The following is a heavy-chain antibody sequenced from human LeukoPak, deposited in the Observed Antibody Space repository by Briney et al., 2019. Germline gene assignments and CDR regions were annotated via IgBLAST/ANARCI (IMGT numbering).Heavy chain of an antibody. CDR3: ARGKRITIRYYYYMDV. V-gene: IGHV3-30*04. CDR1: GFTYSSYA. CDR2: ISYDGSNK. J-gene: IGHJ6*03. Sequence: GGSLGLSCAASGFTYSSYAMLWLRQAPGKGLEWVAVISYDGSNKYYADSVKGRFTISRDNSKNTLYLQMNSLRAEDTAVYYCARGKRITIRYYYYMDVWGKGTTVIVSS. D-gene: IGHD3-3*01.